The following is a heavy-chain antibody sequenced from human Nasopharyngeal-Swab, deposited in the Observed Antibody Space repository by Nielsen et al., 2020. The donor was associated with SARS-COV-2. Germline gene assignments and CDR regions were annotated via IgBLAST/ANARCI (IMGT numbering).Heavy chain of an antibody. J-gene: IGHJ6*02. CDR1: GFTFSSYS. CDR3: ARDRVLVEADYYYYGMDV. V-gene: IGHV3-21*04. CDR2: ISSSSSYI. D-gene: IGHD2-8*01. Sequence: GESLKISCAASGFTFSSYSMNWVRQAPGKGLEWVSSISSSSSYIYYADSVKGRFTISRDNAKNSLYLQMNSLRADDTAVYYCARDRVLVEADYYYYGMDVWGQGTTVTVSS.